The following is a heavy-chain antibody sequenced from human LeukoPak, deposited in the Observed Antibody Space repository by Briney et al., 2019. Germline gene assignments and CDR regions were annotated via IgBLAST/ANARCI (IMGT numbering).Heavy chain of an antibody. CDR3: ARGWVPADRGYFDY. CDR1: GFTFSSYA. Sequence: PWGALRLSCAASGFTFSSYAMHWVRQAPGKGLEWVAVISYDGSNKYYADSVKGRFTISRDNSKNTLYLQMNSLRAEDTAVYYCARGWVPADRGYFDYWGQGTLVTVSS. D-gene: IGHD2-2*01. V-gene: IGHV3-30-3*01. J-gene: IGHJ4*02. CDR2: ISYDGSNK.